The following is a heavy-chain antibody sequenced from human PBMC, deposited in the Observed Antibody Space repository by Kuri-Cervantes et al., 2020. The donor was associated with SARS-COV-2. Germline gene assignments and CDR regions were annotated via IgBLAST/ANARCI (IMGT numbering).Heavy chain of an antibody. D-gene: IGHD3-22*01. J-gene: IGHJ4*02. CDR2: ISSSSSYI. V-gene: IGHV3-21*01. Sequence: GESLKISCAASGFTFSSYSMNWVRQAPGKGLEWVSSISSSSSYIYYADSVKGRFTISRDNAKNSLYLQMNSLRAEDTAVHYCARAPRGGYYDSSDHFDYWGQGTLVTVSS. CDR3: ARAPRGGYYDSSDHFDY. CDR1: GFTFSSYS.